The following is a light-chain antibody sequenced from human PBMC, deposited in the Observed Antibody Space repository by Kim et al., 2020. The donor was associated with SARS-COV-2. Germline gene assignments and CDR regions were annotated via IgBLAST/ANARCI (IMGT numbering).Light chain of an antibody. Sequence: LSPGERATLSCRASQSVTSNYLAWYQQKPGQAPRLLIYDASSRATDIPDRFSGSGTGTDFTLIISRLEPEDFAVYYCQQYISSPFNFGPGTKLEI. J-gene: IGKJ2*01. CDR1: QSVTSNY. CDR3: QQYISSPFN. V-gene: IGKV3-20*01. CDR2: DAS.